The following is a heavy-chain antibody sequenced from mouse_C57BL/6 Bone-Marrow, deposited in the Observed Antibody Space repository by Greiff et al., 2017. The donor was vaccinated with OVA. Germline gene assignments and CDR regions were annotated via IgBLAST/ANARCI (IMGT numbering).Heavy chain of an antibody. CDR3: ARDGDGYYLFAY. CDR2: ISYDGSN. D-gene: IGHD2-3*01. CDR1: GYSITSGYY. J-gene: IGHJ3*01. V-gene: IGHV3-6*01. Sequence: EVKLMESGPGLVKPSQSLSLTCSVTGYSITSGYYWNWIRQFPGNKLEWMGYISYDGSNNYNPSLKNRISITRDTSKNQFFLKLNSVTTEDTATYYCARDGDGYYLFAYWGQGTLVTVSA.